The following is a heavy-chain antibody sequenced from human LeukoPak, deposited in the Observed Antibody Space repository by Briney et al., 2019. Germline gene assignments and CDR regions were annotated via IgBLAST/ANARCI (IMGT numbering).Heavy chain of an antibody. V-gene: IGHV1-2*02. CDR2: VNPKTGAT. D-gene: IGHD2-21*02. CDR3: ARGKTMVYCGGDCYRFDN. CDR1: GYTFTTYD. J-gene: IGHJ4*02. Sequence: GPSVKVSCKASGYTFTTYDITWVRQATGQGLEWMGWVNPKTGATRYAEKFQGRVTMTRDTSISTAYMELSRLLSGDTAVYYCARGKTMVYCGGDCYRFDNWGQGTLVTVSS.